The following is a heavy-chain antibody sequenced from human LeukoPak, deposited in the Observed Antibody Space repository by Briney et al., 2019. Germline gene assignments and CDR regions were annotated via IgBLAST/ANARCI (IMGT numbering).Heavy chain of an antibody. CDR3: AKDHGAAVVLRRFDY. J-gene: IGHJ4*02. V-gene: IGHV3-23*01. Sequence: GGSLRLSCAASGFSFSNYAMSWVRQTPGKGLEWVSTIYYSGGDTYSADSVKGRFTISRDNSRNMVYLQMNSLRAEDTAVYYCAKDHGAAVVLRRFDYWGRGTMVIVSS. CDR2: IYYSGGDT. D-gene: IGHD2-21*01. CDR1: GFSFSNYA.